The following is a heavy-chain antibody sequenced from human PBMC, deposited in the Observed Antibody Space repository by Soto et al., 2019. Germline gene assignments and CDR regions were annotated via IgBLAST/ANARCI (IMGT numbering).Heavy chain of an antibody. J-gene: IGHJ6*02. V-gene: IGHV1-46*01. Sequence: GASVKVSCKASGYTFTSYYMHWVRQAPGQGLEWMGIINPSGGSTSYAQKFQGRVTMTRDTSTSTVYMELSSLRSEDTAVYYCARDLWMTTVTRHYYYYGMDVWGQGTTVTVSS. CDR2: INPSGGST. CDR3: ARDLWMTTVTRHYYYYGMDV. CDR1: GYTFTSYY. D-gene: IGHD4-4*01.